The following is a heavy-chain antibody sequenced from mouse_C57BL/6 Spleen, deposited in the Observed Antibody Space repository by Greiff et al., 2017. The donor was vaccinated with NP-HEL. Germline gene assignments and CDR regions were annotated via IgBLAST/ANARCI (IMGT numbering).Heavy chain of an antibody. CDR2: IDPSDSDT. CDR1: GYTFTSYW. J-gene: IGHJ2*01. V-gene: IGHV1-52*01. D-gene: IGHD1-1*01. Sequence: QVQLKQPGAELVRPGSSVKLSCKASGYTFTSYWMHWVKQRPIQGLEWIGNIDPSDSDTHYNQKFKDKAPLTVDKSSSTAYMQLSSLTSEDSAVYYWARGSSYGYGGQGTTLTVSS. CDR3: ARGSSYGY.